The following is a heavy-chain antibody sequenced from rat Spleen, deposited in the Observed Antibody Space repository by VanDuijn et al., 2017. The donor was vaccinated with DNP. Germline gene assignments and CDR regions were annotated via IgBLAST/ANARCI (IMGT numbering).Heavy chain of an antibody. CDR2: IIYDGSRT. D-gene: IGHD1-12*02. Sequence: EVQLVETGGGLVQPGRSLKLSCVASGFTFSSYWMYWIRQAPTKGLEWVTTIIYDGSRTYYRDSVKGRFTISRDNAKSTLYLQMDSLRSEDMATYYCARPNYDGSYYSFFDYWGQGVMVTVSS. CDR1: GFTFSSYW. CDR3: ARPNYDGSYYSFFDY. J-gene: IGHJ2*01. V-gene: IGHV5-29*01.